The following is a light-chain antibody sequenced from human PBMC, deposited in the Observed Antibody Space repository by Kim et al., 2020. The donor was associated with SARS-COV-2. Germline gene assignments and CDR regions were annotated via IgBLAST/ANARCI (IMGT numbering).Light chain of an antibody. V-gene: IGLV2-14*01. Sequence: GQTITISCTGTRSDVGGYNYVSWYQQPPGKAPKIMIYEVSKRPSGVSNRFSGSKSGNTASLTISGLQAEDEADYYCSSYTSSSTLVFGGGTKVTVL. CDR2: EVS. J-gene: IGLJ3*02. CDR3: SSYTSSSTLV. CDR1: RSDVGGYNY.